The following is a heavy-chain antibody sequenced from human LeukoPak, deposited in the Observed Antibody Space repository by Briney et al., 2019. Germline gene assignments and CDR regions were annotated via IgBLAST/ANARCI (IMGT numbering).Heavy chain of an antibody. V-gene: IGHV4-31*03. D-gene: IGHD5-18*01. CDR3: AREAMVLNRCFDY. CDR1: GGSISSGGYY. J-gene: IGHJ4*02. CDR2: IYYSGST. Sequence: SETLSLTCTVSGGSISSGGYYWSWIRQHPGKGLEWIGYIYYSGSTYYNPSLKSRVTISVDTSKNQFSLKLSSVTAADTAVYYCAREAMVLNRCFDYWGQGTLVTVFS.